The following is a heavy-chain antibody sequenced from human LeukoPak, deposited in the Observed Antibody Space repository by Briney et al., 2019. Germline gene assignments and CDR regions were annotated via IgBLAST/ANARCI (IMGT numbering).Heavy chain of an antibody. CDR1: GFTFSNYW. Sequence: GGSLRLSCAASGFTFSNYWMHWVRQVPGKGLVWVSRINDDGSATFYADSVKGRFTISRDNAKNSLYLQMNSLRAEDTAVYYCAREGKNSVWGQGTLVTVSS. V-gene: IGHV3-74*01. CDR3: AREGKNSV. CDR2: INDDGSAT. J-gene: IGHJ4*02. D-gene: IGHD5/OR15-5a*01.